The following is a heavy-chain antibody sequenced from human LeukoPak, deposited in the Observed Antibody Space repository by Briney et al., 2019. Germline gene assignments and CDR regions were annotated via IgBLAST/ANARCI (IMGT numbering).Heavy chain of an antibody. CDR3: AKPANWGYFDY. D-gene: IGHD7-27*01. V-gene: IGHV3-9*01. CDR2: ISWNSGSI. Sequence: GRSLRLSCAASGFTFDDYAMHWVRQAPGKGLEWVSGISWNSGSIGYADSVKGRFTISRDNAKNSLYLQMNSLRAEDTALYYCAKPANWGYFDYWGQGTLVTVSS. J-gene: IGHJ4*02. CDR1: GFTFDDYA.